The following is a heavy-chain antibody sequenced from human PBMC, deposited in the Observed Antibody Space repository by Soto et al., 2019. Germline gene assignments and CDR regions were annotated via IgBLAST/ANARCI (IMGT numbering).Heavy chain of an antibody. CDR1: GFTFSSYW. Sequence: EVRLVESGGGLVQPGGSLRLSCAASGFTFSSYWMHWVRQAPGKGLVWVSRINNDGSGTHYADSVKGRFTISRDNAKNTLYLQMNSLRAEDTAVYYCARVPVAVDYRMDVWGQGTTVTVSS. V-gene: IGHV3-74*01. CDR3: ARVPVAVDYRMDV. D-gene: IGHD2-15*01. J-gene: IGHJ6*02. CDR2: INNDGSGT.